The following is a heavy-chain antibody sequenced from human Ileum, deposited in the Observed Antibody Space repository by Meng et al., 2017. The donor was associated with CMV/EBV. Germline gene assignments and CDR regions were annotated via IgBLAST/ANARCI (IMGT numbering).Heavy chain of an antibody. CDR2: IKQDGSEK. Sequence: GESLKISCAASGFTFSRYWMNWVRQAPGNGLEWVANIKQDGSEKYYGDSEEGRFIISRDNAKNSLYLQMNSLRAEDTAVYYCARDRDFVPQGGYYDMDVWGQGTTVTVSS. CDR3: ARDRDFVPQGGYYDMDV. D-gene: IGHD3-10*02. CDR1: GFTFSRYW. J-gene: IGHJ6*02. V-gene: IGHV3-7*01.